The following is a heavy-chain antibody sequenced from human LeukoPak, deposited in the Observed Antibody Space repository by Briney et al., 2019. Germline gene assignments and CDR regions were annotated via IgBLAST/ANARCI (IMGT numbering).Heavy chain of an antibody. CDR2: IYYSGST. CDR1: GYSISSGYY. Sequence: PSETLSLTCTVSGYSISSGYYWGWIRQPPGKGLEWIGYIYYSGSTNYNPSLKSRVTISVDTSKNQFSLKLSSVTAADTAVYYCARRVVVPAAMSFNYYYYMDVWGKGTTVTVSS. CDR3: ARRVVVPAAMSFNYYYYMDV. D-gene: IGHD2-2*01. J-gene: IGHJ6*03. V-gene: IGHV4-38-2*02.